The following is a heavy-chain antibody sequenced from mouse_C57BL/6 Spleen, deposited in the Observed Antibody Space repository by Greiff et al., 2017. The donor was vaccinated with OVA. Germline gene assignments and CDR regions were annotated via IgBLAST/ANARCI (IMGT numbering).Heavy chain of an antibody. J-gene: IGHJ3*01. D-gene: IGHD3-1*01. Sequence: VQLQQSGPELVKPGASVKISCKASGYSFTGYYMHWVKQSSEKSLEWIGEINPSTGGTSYNQKFKGKATLTVDKSSSTAYMQLKSLTSEDSAVYYCARLALFAYWGQGTLVTVSA. CDR1: GYSFTGYY. V-gene: IGHV1-43*01. CDR2: INPSTGGT. CDR3: ARLALFAY.